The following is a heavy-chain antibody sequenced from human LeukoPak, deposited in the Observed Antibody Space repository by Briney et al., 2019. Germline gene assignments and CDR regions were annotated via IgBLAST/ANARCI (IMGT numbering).Heavy chain of an antibody. CDR1: GFAFSSYW. J-gene: IGHJ4*02. CDR2: IKPDGGGK. D-gene: IGHD6-19*01. Sequence: GGSLRLSCAASGFAFSSYWMTWVRQAPGKGLEWVANIKPDGGGKTYVDPVKGRFTISRDNAKNSLYLQMRGLRVEDTAVYYCSSQPAVLDLDCWGQGTLVTVSS. CDR3: SSQPAVLDLDC. V-gene: IGHV3-7*01.